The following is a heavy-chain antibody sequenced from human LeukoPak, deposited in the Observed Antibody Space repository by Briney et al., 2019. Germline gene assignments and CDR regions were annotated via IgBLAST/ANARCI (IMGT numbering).Heavy chain of an antibody. CDR2: ISGSGGST. J-gene: IGHJ4*01. CDR3: SNDSRVAAAGSYY. Sequence: GGSLRLSCAASGFTLSSYAMSWVRQAPGKGLEGVSAISGSGGSTYYADSVKGRFTIYRDNSKNTLYRQMNSLRAEDTAVYDRSNDSRVAAAGSYYWGQGTLVTVSS. D-gene: IGHD6-13*01. CDR1: GFTLSSYA. V-gene: IGHV3-23*01.